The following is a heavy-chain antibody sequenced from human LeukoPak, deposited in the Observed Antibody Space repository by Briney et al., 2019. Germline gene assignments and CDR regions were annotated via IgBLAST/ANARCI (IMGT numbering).Heavy chain of an antibody. J-gene: IGHJ5*01. V-gene: IGHV3-23*01. Sequence: GGSLRLSCAASGFTFSSYSMSWVRQAPGKGLEWVSAITAGGGSTYYADSVKGRFTISRDNSKNTLYLQMNSLRAEDTAVYYCAKPSSGWFDYWGQGTLVTVSS. CDR3: AKPSSGWFDY. CDR2: ITAGGGST. D-gene: IGHD6-19*01. CDR1: GFTFSSYS.